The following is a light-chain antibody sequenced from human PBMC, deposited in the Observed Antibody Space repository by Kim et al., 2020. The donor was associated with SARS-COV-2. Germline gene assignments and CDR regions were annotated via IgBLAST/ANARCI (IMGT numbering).Light chain of an antibody. V-gene: IGLV3-1*01. CDR2: QDE. CDR3: QVWDSTTTV. Sequence: SVSPGQTASITCSGDRLGNKYVCWYQQQPCQSPVVGLYQDERRPSGSPERFSGSNSGNTATLTISGTQALDEADYYCQVWDSTTTVFGGGTQLTVL. J-gene: IGLJ2*01. CDR1: RLGNKY.